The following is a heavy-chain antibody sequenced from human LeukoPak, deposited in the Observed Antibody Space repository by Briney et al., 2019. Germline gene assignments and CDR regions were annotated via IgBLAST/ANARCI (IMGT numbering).Heavy chain of an antibody. CDR3: TTGLRYFDWPYLDY. CDR1: GFTFSDYY. J-gene: IGHJ4*02. V-gene: IGHV3-11*01. Sequence: GRSLRLSCAASGFTFSDYYMSWIRQAPGKGLEWVSYISSSGSTIYYADSVKGRFTISRDNAKNSLYLQMNSLRAEDTAVYYCTTGLRYFDWPYLDYWGQGTLVTVSS. CDR2: ISSSGSTI. D-gene: IGHD3-9*01.